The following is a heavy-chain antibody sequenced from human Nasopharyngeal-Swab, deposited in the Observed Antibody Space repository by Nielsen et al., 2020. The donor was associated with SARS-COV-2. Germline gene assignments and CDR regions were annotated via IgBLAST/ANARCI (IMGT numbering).Heavy chain of an antibody. D-gene: IGHD3-3*01. J-gene: IGHJ4*02. Sequence: TLSLTCAISGDSVSSHSAGWNWIRQSPSRGLEWPGRTLYRSKWYNDYAESVKSRIAVNPDTSKNQFSLQLNSVTPEDTAVYYCARGRDFSFDSWGQGTLVTASS. V-gene: IGHV6-1*01. CDR1: GDSVSSHSAG. CDR3: ARGRDFSFDS. CDR2: TLYRSKWYN.